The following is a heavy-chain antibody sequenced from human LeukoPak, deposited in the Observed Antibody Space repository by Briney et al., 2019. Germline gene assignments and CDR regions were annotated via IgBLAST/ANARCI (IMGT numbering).Heavy chain of an antibody. D-gene: IGHD6-19*01. CDR1: GGSISSYY. V-gene: IGHV4-59*01. CDR2: IHYSGST. J-gene: IGHJ4*02. Sequence: SETLSLTCTVSGGSISSYYWSWIRQPPGKGLEWIGYIHYSGSTNYNTSLRSRVTISVDTSENEFSLKLTSVTAADTAVYYCAGGNGWYYFWGQGTLVTVSS. CDR3: AGGNGWYYF.